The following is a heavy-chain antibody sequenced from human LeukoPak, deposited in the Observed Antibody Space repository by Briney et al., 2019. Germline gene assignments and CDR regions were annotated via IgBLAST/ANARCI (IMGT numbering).Heavy chain of an antibody. D-gene: IGHD1-26*01. J-gene: IGHJ4*02. CDR3: ARYIVGATNFDY. Sequence: SETLSLTCTVSGGSISRYYWSWIRQPPGKGLERIGYIYYSGSTNYNPSLKSRVTISVDTSKNQFSLKLSSVTAADTAVYYCARYIVGATNFDYWGQGTLVTVSS. CDR2: IYYSGST. CDR1: GGSISRYY. V-gene: IGHV4-59*01.